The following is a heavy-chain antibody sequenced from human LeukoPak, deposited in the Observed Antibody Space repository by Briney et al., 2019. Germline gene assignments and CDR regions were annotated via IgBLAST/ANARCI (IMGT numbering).Heavy chain of an antibody. V-gene: IGHV7-4-1*02. CDR1: GYTFTGYY. Sequence: ASVKVSCKASGYTFTGYYMHWVRQAPGQGLEWMGWINTNTGNPTYAQGFTGRFVFSLDTSVSTAYLQISSLKAEDTAVYYCARAACCSSSYGDGWFDPWGQGTLVNVSS. D-gene: IGHD6-6*01. J-gene: IGHJ5*02. CDR3: ARAACCSSSYGDGWFDP. CDR2: INTNTGNP.